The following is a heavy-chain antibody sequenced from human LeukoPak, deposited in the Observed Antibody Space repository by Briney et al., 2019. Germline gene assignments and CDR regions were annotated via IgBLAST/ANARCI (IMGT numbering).Heavy chain of an antibody. CDR3: ARDWALTGRVRDY. V-gene: IGHV3-48*01. CDR2: ISSSSTI. Sequence: GGSLRLSCAASGFTFSSYSMNWVRQAPGKGLEWVSYISSSSTIYYADSVKGRFTISRDNAKNSLYLQMNSLRAEDTAVYYCARDWALTGRVRDYWGQGTLVTVSS. J-gene: IGHJ4*02. CDR1: GFTFSSYS. D-gene: IGHD7-27*01.